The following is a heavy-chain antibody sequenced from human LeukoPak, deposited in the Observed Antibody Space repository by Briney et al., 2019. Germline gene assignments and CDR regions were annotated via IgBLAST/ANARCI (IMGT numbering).Heavy chain of an antibody. CDR3: ARDPDYYDSSGYYRGLDY. Sequence: SVKVSCKASGGTFSSYAISWVRQAPGQGLEWMGGIIPIFGTANYAQKFQGRVTITADESTSTAYMELSSLKSEDTAVYYCARDPDYYDSSGYYRGLDYWGQGTLVTVSS. D-gene: IGHD3-22*01. CDR1: GGTFSSYA. V-gene: IGHV1-69*13. CDR2: IIPIFGTA. J-gene: IGHJ4*02.